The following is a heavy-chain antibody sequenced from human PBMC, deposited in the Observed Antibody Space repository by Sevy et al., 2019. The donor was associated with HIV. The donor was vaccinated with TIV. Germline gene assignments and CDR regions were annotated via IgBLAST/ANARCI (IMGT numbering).Heavy chain of an antibody. CDR3: ARTTVNTYFQS. Sequence: GGSLRLSCAASGFTFDDYAMHWVRQAPGKGLEWVSGISWNSGSIGYADSVKGRFTISRDNAKNSLFLLMNSLRIDDTAVYYCARTTVNTYFQSWGQGTLVTVSS. V-gene: IGHV3-9*01. CDR2: ISWNSGSI. D-gene: IGHD4-17*01. J-gene: IGHJ4*02. CDR1: GFTFDDYA.